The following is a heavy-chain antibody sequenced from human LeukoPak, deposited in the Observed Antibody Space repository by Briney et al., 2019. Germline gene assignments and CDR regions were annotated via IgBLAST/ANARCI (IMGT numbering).Heavy chain of an antibody. V-gene: IGHV3-30*02. D-gene: IGHD5-18*01. Sequence: GGSLRLSCAASGFTFSHYGMHWVRQAPGKGLEWVAFIRYDGNNKFYTDSVKGRFTISRDNSKNTLYLQMNSLRAEDTAVYYCTTKGYTYASYWGQGTLVTVSS. J-gene: IGHJ4*02. CDR2: IRYDGNNK. CDR1: GFTFSHYG. CDR3: TTKGYTYASY.